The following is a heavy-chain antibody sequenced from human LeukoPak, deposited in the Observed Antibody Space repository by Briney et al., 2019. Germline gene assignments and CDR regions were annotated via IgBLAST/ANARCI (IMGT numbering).Heavy chain of an antibody. D-gene: IGHD6-13*01. CDR2: ISTYNGDV. V-gene: IGHV1-18*01. CDR1: GYTFNTYG. CDR3: ARAYSSSGYGDY. J-gene: IGHJ4*02. Sequence: ASVKVSCKASGYTFNTYGISWVRQAPGQGLEWMGWISTYNGDVIYVQNLQGRVTMTTDTSTSTAYMELRSLRSDDTAVYYCARAYSSSGYGDYWGQGTLVTVSS.